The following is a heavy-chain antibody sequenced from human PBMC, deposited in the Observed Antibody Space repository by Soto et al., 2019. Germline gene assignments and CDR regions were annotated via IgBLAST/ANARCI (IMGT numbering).Heavy chain of an antibody. V-gene: IGHV1-69*01. CDR1: GGTFSSYA. D-gene: IGHD2-8*01. J-gene: IGHJ5*02. Sequence: QVQLVQSGAEVKKPRSSVEVSCKASGGTFSSYAISWVRQAPGQGLEWMGGIIPIFGTANYAQKFQGRVTITADESTSTAYMELSSLRSEDTAVYYCARETVSNGWFDPWGQGTLVTVSS. CDR2: IIPIFGTA. CDR3: ARETVSNGWFDP.